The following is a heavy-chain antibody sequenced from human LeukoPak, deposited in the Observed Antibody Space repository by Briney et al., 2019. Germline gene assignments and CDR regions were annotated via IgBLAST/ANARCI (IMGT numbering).Heavy chain of an antibody. D-gene: IGHD3-10*01. Sequence: SETLSLTCAVCGGSFSGYYWSWIRQPPGKGLEWIGEINHSGGTNYNPSLKSRVTISVDTSKNQFSLKLSSVTAADTAVYYCARGPRLWFGELSKYYFDYWGQGTLVTASS. CDR3: ARGPRLWFGELSKYYFDY. CDR2: INHSGGT. CDR1: GGSFSGYY. J-gene: IGHJ4*02. V-gene: IGHV4-34*01.